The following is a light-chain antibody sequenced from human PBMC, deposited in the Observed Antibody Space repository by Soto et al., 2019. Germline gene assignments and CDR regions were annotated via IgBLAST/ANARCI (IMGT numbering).Light chain of an antibody. CDR1: SPNIESNF. J-gene: IGLJ2*01. V-gene: IGLV1-51*01. CDR3: VAWDTSLTTTVL. CDR2: DNY. Sequence: QSVLTQPPSVSAAPGQKVIISCSGSSPNIESNFVSWYQQLPGTAPKLLIFDNYKRPSGIPDRFSGSKSGTSATLGITGLQTGDEADYYCVAWDTSLTTTVLFGGGTKLTVL.